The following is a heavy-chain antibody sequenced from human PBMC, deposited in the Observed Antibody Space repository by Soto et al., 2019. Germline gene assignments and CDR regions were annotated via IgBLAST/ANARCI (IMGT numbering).Heavy chain of an antibody. J-gene: IGHJ5*02. CDR3: ARGRIAAAGTRNWFDP. V-gene: IGHV1-2*02. CDR1: GYTFTGYY. CDR2: INPNSGGT. D-gene: IGHD6-13*01. Sequence: ASVKVSCKASGYTFTGYYMHWVRQAPGQGLEWMGWINPNSGGTNYAQKFQGRVTMTRDTSISTAYMELSRLRSDDTAVSYCARGRIAAAGTRNWFDPWGQGTLVTVSS.